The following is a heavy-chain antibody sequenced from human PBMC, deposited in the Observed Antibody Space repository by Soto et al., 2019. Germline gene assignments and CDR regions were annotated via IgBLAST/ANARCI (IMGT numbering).Heavy chain of an antibody. CDR1: GYTITTYG. J-gene: IGHJ6*02. CDR2: VSAYDGNT. CDR3: VRGGIREAKRPYYHYGLDV. Sequence: NRSCKVFGYTITTYGLSWVRKDPEQGLDWMGWVSAYDGNTYYGQRLEGRVTMTTETSTPTAYMSLRSLRSDDTAIYYCVRGGIREAKRPYYHYGLDVWGEGILVTVSS. V-gene: IGHV1-18*01. D-gene: IGHD1-1*01.